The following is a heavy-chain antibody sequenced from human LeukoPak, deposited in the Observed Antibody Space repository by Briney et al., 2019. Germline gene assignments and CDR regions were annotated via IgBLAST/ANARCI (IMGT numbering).Heavy chain of an antibody. D-gene: IGHD6-13*01. V-gene: IGHV3-9*01. CDR3: AKDIGSSSHYYYYGMDV. CDR2: ISWNSGSI. J-gene: IGHJ6*02. CDR1: GFTFDDYA. Sequence: GRSLRLSCAASGFTFDDYAMHWVRQAPGKGLEWVSGISWNSGSIGYADSVKGRFTISRDNAKNSLYPQMNSLRAEDTALYYCAKDIGSSSHYYYYGMDVWGQGTTVTVSS.